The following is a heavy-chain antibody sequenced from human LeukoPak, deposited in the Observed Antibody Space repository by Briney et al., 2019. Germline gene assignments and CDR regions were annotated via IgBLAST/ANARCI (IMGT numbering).Heavy chain of an antibody. CDR2: ISWNSGSI. CDR3: AKDKWYDSSDYFGY. V-gene: IGHV3-9*01. J-gene: IGHJ4*02. CDR1: GFTFDDYA. Sequence: GRSLRLSCAASGFTFDDYAMHWVRQAPGKGLEWVSGISWNSGSIGYADSVKGRFTISRDNAKNSLYLQMNSLRAEDTALYYCAKDKWYDSSDYFGYWGQGTLVTVSS. D-gene: IGHD3-22*01.